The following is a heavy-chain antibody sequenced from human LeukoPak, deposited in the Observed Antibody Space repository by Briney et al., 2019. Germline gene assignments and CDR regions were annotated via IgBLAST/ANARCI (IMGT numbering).Heavy chain of an antibody. CDR3: ARSSGHSYGDFDY. J-gene: IGHJ4*02. CDR1: GVSITSNY. CDR2: THHSGAT. Sequence: PSETLSLTCSVSGVSITSNYWSWIRQPPGKGLEWLGYTHHSGATSYNPSFKSRGTMSLDTSNNQFSLKLNSVTAADTAVYYCARSSGHSYGDFDYWGQGNLVTVSS. V-gene: IGHV4-59*01. D-gene: IGHD5-18*01.